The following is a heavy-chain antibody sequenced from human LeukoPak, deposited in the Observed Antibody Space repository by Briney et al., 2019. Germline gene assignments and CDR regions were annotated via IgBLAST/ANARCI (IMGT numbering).Heavy chain of an antibody. V-gene: IGHV3-23*01. J-gene: IGHJ4*02. CDR1: GFTFITYS. CDR3: AKAPVTTCSGAYCYPFDY. CDR2: ITGSGAFT. Sequence: GGSLRLSCAASGFTFITYSMTWVRQAPGRGLEWVSAITGSGAFTDYADSVKGRFTISRDNPKNTLYLQMNSLRAEDAAVYYCAKAPVTTCSGAYCYPFDYWGQGTLVTVSS. D-gene: IGHD2-15*01.